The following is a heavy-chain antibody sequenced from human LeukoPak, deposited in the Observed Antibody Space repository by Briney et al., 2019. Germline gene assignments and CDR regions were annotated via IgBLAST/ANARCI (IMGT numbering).Heavy chain of an antibody. V-gene: IGHV4-59*12. CDR1: GGSISSYY. D-gene: IGHD1-20*01. J-gene: IGHJ6*03. CDR3: AREITGWVYYYMDV. Sequence: SETLSLTCTVSGGSISSYYWSWIRQPPGKGLEWIGYIYYSGSTNYNPSLKSRVTISVDTSKNQFSLKLSSVTAADTAVYYCAREITGWVYYYMDVWGKGTTVTISS. CDR2: IYYSGST.